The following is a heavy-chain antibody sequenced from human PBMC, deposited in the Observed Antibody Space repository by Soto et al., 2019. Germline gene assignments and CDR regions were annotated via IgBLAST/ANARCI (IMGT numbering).Heavy chain of an antibody. Sequence: GRSLRLSCAASGFTFRSYGMHWIRQAPGKGLEWVAVISYDGSNKYYADSVKGRFTISRDNSKNTLYLQMNSLRAEDTAVYYCAKDAELERRGYYYYYGMDVWGQGTTVTVSS. CDR3: AKDAELERRGYYYYYGMDV. V-gene: IGHV3-30*18. CDR1: GFTFRSYG. D-gene: IGHD1-1*01. J-gene: IGHJ6*02. CDR2: ISYDGSNK.